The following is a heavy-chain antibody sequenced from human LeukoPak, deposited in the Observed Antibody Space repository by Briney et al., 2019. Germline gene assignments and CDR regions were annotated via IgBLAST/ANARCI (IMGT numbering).Heavy chain of an antibody. D-gene: IGHD2-21*01. J-gene: IGHJ4*02. Sequence: GESLRLSCAASGFIFGNYAMSWVRKAPWKGLEWFSTISNGGGSTYYAGSVKGRFTISRDNSKNTLYLQMNSPRAEDTAVYYCAKDRTGEKSISGNYWGQGILVTVSS. CDR1: GFIFGNYA. CDR3: AKDRTGEKSISGNY. CDR2: ISNGGGST. V-gene: IGHV3-23*01.